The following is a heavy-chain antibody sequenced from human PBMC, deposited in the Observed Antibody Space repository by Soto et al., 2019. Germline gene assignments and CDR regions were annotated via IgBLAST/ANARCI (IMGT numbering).Heavy chain of an antibody. D-gene: IGHD6-13*01. CDR2: MNPINGAT. CDR3: GRGPSPRAPAGGTPYYYAMDD. J-gene: IGHJ6*04. Sequence: ASVKVSCKASGYDVTAYDINWVRQASGQGLEWMGWMNPINGATGTARRFQGRVSLRRNTATGTAYLELTSLRSDDTAVYYCGRGPSPRAPAGGTPYYYAMDDWGKGTTVTVSS. CDR1: GYDVTAYD. V-gene: IGHV1-8*02.